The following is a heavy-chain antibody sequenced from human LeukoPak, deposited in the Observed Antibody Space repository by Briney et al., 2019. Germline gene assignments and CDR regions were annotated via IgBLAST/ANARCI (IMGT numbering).Heavy chain of an antibody. CDR2: INPESGVT. CDR3: ARGLLYSSSWYRDYYYMDV. Sequence: ASVKVSCKTSGYTFTKFYIHWVRQAPGQGLQWMGWINPESGVTRYAQNFQGRVILSRDRSIATTFMELRSLNSDDSAFYYCARGLLYSSSWYRDYYYMDVWGKGTTVTVSS. CDR1: GYTFTKFY. J-gene: IGHJ6*03. D-gene: IGHD6-13*01. V-gene: IGHV1-2*02.